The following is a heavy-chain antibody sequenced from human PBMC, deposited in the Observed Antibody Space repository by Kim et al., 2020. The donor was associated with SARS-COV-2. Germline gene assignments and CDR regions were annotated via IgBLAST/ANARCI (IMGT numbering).Heavy chain of an antibody. CDR2: ISAYNGNT. V-gene: IGHV1-18*01. D-gene: IGHD6-19*01. CDR3: ATTPGIAVAGTVIDY. J-gene: IGHJ4*02. Sequence: ASVKVSCKASGYTFTSYGISWVRQAPGQGLEWMGWISAYNGNTNYAQKLQGRVTMTTDTSTSTAYMELRSLRSDDTAVYYCATTPGIAVAGTVIDYWGQGTLVTVSS. CDR1: GYTFTSYG.